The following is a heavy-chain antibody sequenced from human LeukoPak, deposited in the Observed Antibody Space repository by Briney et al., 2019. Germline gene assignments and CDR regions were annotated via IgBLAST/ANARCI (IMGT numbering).Heavy chain of an antibody. CDR1: GYTFTSNY. J-gene: IGHJ5*02. D-gene: IGHD3-22*01. CDR2: INPNSGGT. Sequence: ASVTVSCKASGYTFTSNYMHWERQAPGQGLEWMGWINPNSGGTKYAQKFQGRVTMTRYTSISTAYMELSRLRSDDTAVYYCARGVLAGYDSSGYPFYNRFDPWGQGTLVTVSS. CDR3: ARGVLAGYDSSGYPFYNRFDP. V-gene: IGHV1-2*02.